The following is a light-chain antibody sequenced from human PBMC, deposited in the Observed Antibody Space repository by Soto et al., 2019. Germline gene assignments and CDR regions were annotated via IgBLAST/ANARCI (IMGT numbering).Light chain of an antibody. CDR3: QQYDNLPLS. Sequence: DIQLTQSPSSLSASVGDRVTITFQASQDISNYLNWYLQKPGKAPKFVICDASTLETGVTSRSSRGRSGKDFTLTISSMQPEDIGTYYCQQYDNLPLSFGPGTKVDIK. CDR1: QDISNY. CDR2: DAS. J-gene: IGKJ3*01. V-gene: IGKV1-33*01.